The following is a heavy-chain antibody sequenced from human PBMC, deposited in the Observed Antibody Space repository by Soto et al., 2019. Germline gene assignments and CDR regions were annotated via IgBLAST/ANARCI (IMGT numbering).Heavy chain of an antibody. Sequence: SETLSLTCSVSGGSMSEYFWSWIRQSPGKGLEWIGYIYYLGSTDYNPSLKSRVTISVDTSKRQFSLRLTSVTAADTAVYYCARDGYDGSGSPYPDYWGPGTQVTVSS. CDR1: GGSMSEYF. D-gene: IGHD3-10*01. CDR3: ARDGYDGSGSPYPDY. V-gene: IGHV4-59*01. CDR2: IYYLGST. J-gene: IGHJ4*02.